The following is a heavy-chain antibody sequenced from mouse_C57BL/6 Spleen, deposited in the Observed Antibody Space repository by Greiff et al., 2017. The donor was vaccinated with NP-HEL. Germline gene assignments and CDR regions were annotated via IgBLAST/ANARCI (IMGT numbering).Heavy chain of an antibody. CDR1: GFTFSDYY. D-gene: IGHD2-4*01. Sequence: EVKVVESEGGLVQPGSSMKLSCTASGFTFSDYYMAWVRQVPEKGLEWVANINYDGSSTYYLDSLKSRFIISRDNAKNILYLQMSSLKSEDTATYYCARGDYDRGYYFDYWGQGTTLTVSS. CDR2: INYDGSST. CDR3: ARGDYDRGYYFDY. V-gene: IGHV5-16*01. J-gene: IGHJ2*01.